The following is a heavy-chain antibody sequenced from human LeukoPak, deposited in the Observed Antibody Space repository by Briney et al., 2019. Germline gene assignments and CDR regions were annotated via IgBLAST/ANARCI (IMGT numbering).Heavy chain of an antibody. V-gene: IGHV1-2*04. Sequence: EASVKVSCKASGYTFTGYYMHWVRQAPGQGLEWMGWINPNSGGTNYAQKFQGWVTVTRDTSISTAYMELSRLRSDDMAVYYCARAEGGSSFYQGYYYYGMDVWGQGTTVTVSS. CDR2: INPNSGGT. J-gene: IGHJ6*02. CDR3: ARAEGGSSFYQGYYYYGMDV. CDR1: GYTFTGYY. D-gene: IGHD6-13*01.